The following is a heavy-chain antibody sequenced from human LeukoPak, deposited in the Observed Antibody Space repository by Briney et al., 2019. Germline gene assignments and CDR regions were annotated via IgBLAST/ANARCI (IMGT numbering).Heavy chain of an antibody. CDR3: ARDLSPGVRSGYFSDAIDI. V-gene: IGHV1-2*02. J-gene: IGHJ3*02. CDR1: GYTFTDYD. CDR2: INPNTGGT. Sequence: GASVKVSCKASGYTFTDYDMHWVRQAPGQGFEWMGWINPNTGGTNYAQKVQVRGTLTRDTSITTAYMELSRLRYEDTAVYYCARDLSPGVRSGYFSDAIDIWGQGTMVTVSS. D-gene: IGHD3-3*01.